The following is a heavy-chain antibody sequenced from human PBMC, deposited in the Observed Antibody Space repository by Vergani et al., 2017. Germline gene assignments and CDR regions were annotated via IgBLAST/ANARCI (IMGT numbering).Heavy chain of an antibody. J-gene: IGHJ4*02. CDR3: ARGQWLPTLSFDY. V-gene: IGHV1-2*02. CDR2: INPNSGCK. D-gene: IGHD6-19*01. CDR1: GYTFTGYY. Sequence: QVQLVQSGAEVKKPGASVKVSCKASGYTFTGYYMQWVRQAPGQGLEWMGVINPNSGCKNYEQKFQGRVTMTRDTSISTAYMELSRLRSDDTAVYYCARGQWLPTLSFDYWGQGTLVTVSS.